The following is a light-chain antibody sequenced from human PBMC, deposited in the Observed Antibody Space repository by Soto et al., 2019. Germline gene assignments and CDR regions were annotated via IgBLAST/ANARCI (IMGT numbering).Light chain of an antibody. J-gene: IGKJ3*01. CDR1: QSVGNN. CDR2: GAF. Sequence: EILMTQSPATLSVSPGERATLSCRASQSVGNNLAWYQQRPAQAPRLLIYGAFTRATGIPARFSGSGSGTEFTLTINSLQSEDFALYYCQQYNKWPLFTFGPGTRVAI. V-gene: IGKV3-15*01. CDR3: QQYNKWPLFT.